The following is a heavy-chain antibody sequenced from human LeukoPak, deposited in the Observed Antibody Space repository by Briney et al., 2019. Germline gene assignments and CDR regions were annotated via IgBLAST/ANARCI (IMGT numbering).Heavy chain of an antibody. CDR3: TTAYYYSSGSYYGVDY. D-gene: IGHD3-10*01. CDR1: GFVVSTNY. Sequence: GGSLRLSCAASGFVVSTNYMSWVRQAPGKGLEWVSVLYSGGSTYYTDSVKGRFTISRDTSNNALYLQMNSLRAEDTAVYYCTTAYYYSSGSYYGVDYWGQGTLVTVSS. CDR2: LYSGGST. V-gene: IGHV3-66*01. J-gene: IGHJ4*02.